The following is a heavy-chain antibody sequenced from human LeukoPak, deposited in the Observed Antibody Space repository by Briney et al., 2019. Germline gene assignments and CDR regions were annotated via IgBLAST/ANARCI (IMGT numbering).Heavy chain of an antibody. CDR1: GGSFSGYY. D-gene: IGHD2-21*01. J-gene: IGHJ4*02. Sequence: ASETLSLTCAVYGGSFSGYYWSWIRQPPGKGLEWIGEINHSGSTNYNPSLKSRVTISVDTSKNQFSLKLSSVTAADTAVYYCARGGVAMAYYFDYWGQGTLVTISS. V-gene: IGHV4-34*01. CDR3: ARGGVAMAYYFDY. CDR2: INHSGST.